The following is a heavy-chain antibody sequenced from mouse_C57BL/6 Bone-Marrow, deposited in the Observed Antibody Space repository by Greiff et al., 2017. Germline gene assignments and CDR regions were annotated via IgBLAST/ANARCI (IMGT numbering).Heavy chain of an antibody. J-gene: IGHJ2*01. CDR3: ARSFWYFDY. CDR1: GYTFTSYW. Sequence: QVQLQQPGAELVRPGTSVKLSCKASGYTFTSYWMHWVKQRPGQGLEWIGVIDPSDSYTNYNQKFNGKATLTVDTSSSTAYMRLSSLTSEDSAVYYCARSFWYFDYWGQGTTLTVSS. V-gene: IGHV1-59*01. CDR2: IDPSDSYT.